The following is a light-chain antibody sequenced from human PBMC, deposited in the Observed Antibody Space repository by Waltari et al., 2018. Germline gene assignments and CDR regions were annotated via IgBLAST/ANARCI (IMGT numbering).Light chain of an antibody. Sequence: EIVLTQSPGTLSLSPGERATLSCRASQSVGKYLVWYQQKPGQAPRLFIYDASTRATGIPDRFSGSGSGTDFSLTISRLEPEDFAVYYCQKYVNLPATFGQGTRVEIK. CDR3: QKYVNLPAT. CDR2: DAS. J-gene: IGKJ1*01. CDR1: QSVGKY. V-gene: IGKV3-20*01.